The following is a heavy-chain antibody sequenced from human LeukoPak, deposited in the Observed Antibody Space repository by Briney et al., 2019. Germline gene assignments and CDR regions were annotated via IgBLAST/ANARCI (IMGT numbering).Heavy chain of an antibody. D-gene: IGHD3-10*01. CDR1: GFTFSTSS. CDR2: ITSSSSYI. V-gene: IGHV3-21*01. CDR3: ATDLIHYYGSGAKT. Sequence: PGGSLRLSCAASGFTFSTSSMNWVRQAPGKGLEWVSSITSSSSYIYYADSVKGRFTISRDNAKNSLYLQMNSLRAEDTAVYYCATDLIHYYGSGAKTWGQGTLVTVSS. J-gene: IGHJ5*02.